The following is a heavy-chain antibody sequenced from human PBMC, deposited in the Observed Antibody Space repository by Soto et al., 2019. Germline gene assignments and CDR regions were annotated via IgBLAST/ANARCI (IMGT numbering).Heavy chain of an antibody. D-gene: IGHD3-10*01. CDR1: GFTFSSYA. CDR3: AIDRVRGPSLNWFDP. V-gene: IGHV3-23*01. J-gene: IGHJ5*02. Sequence: EVQLLESGGGLVQPGGSLRLSCAASGFTFSSYAMSWVRQAPGKGLEWVSAISGSGGSTYYADSVKGRSTISRDNSKNTLYQQMNSLRAEDTAVDYCAIDRVRGPSLNWFDPWGQGTLVTVSS. CDR2: ISGSGGST.